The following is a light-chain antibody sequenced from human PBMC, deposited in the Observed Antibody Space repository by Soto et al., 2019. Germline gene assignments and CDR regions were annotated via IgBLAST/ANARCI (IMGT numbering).Light chain of an antibody. V-gene: IGLV3-1*01. CDR3: QAWDAGV. Sequence: SYELTQPPSVSVSPGQTASITCSGDKLGDKYACWYQQKPGQSPVLVIYQDSKRPSGIPERFSGSNSGNTATLTISGTQAMDEADYYCQAWDAGVFGGGTKVTVL. CDR1: KLGDKY. J-gene: IGLJ2*01. CDR2: QDS.